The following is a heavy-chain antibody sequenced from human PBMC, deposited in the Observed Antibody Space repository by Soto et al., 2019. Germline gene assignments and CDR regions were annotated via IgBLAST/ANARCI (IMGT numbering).Heavy chain of an antibody. J-gene: IGHJ6*02. CDR2: INPSGGYT. CDR3: ARSRSMGDLSASVTTYVYGIDV. V-gene: IGHV1-46*01. Sequence: QVQLVQSGAEVKKPGASVKVSCQTSGYTFTSYYIHWVRQAPGQGLAWMGIINPSGGYTKYSKKFQDRGTMTMGAATNSVSMDLSSLTSEDTSVYFCARSRSMGDLSASVTTYVYGIDVWGQGNTVSVSS. CDR1: GYTFTSYY. D-gene: IGHD2-21*01.